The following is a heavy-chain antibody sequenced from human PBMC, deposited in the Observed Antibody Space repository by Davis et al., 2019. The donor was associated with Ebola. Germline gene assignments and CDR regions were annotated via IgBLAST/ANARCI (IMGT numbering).Heavy chain of an antibody. V-gene: IGHV5-51*01. Sequence: GESLKTSCQGSGYRFTNYWISWVRQLPGNGLEWMGIIYPGDSDTRYSPSFQGQVTISADKSISTAYLQWSSLKASDTAMYYCARQEALYGSIDNWGQGTLVTVSS. D-gene: IGHD6-13*01. J-gene: IGHJ4*02. CDR3: ARQEALYGSIDN. CDR2: IYPGDSDT. CDR1: GYRFTNYW.